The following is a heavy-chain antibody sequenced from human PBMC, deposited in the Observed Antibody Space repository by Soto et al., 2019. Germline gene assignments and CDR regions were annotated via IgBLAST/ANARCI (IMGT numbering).Heavy chain of an antibody. Sequence: GGSLRLSCAASGFTFSSYAVSWVRQAPGKGLEWVSAISGSGGSTYYADSVKGRFTISRDNSKNTLYLQMNSLRAEDTAVYYCAPERDYYDSSGYPGWGQGTVVTVSS. J-gene: IGHJ3*01. CDR1: GFTFSSYA. CDR2: ISGSGGST. D-gene: IGHD3-22*01. CDR3: APERDYYDSSGYPG. V-gene: IGHV3-23*01.